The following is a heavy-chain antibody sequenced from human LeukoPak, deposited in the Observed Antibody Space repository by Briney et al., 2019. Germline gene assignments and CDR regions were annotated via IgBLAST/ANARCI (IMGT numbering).Heavy chain of an antibody. V-gene: IGHV4-59*01. CDR3: ARDGVGKTYYYYGMDV. CDR1: GGSISSYY. D-gene: IGHD4-23*01. Sequence: SETLSLTCTVSGGSISSYYWSWIRQPPGKGLEWIGHIYYSGSTNYNPSLKSRVTISVDTSKNQFSLKLSSVTAADTAVYYCARDGVGKTYYYYGMDVWGQGTTVTVSS. J-gene: IGHJ6*02. CDR2: IYYSGST.